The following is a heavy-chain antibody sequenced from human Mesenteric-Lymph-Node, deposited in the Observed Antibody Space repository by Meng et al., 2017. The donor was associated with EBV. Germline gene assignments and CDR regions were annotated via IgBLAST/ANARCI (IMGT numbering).Heavy chain of an antibody. Sequence: QVQLVQSGSELKTPEASVKVSCKASGYTFIGYSINWLRQAPGQGLEWMGYISTSTGNPTYAQGFTGRFVFSLDTSVSTAYLQISSLKAEDTAVYYCARDLRSGSYDYWGQGTLVTVSS. CDR2: ISTSTGNP. D-gene: IGHD1-26*01. CDR3: ARDLRSGSYDY. J-gene: IGHJ4*02. V-gene: IGHV7-4-1*02. CDR1: GYTFIGYS.